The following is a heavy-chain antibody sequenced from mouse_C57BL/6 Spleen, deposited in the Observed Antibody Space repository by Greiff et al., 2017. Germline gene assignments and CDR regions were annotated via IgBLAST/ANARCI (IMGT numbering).Heavy chain of an antibody. V-gene: IGHV5-16*01. D-gene: IGHD1-2*01. CDR1: GFTFSDYY. CDR2: INYDGSST. J-gene: IGHJ4*01. CDR3: ANGGFYAMDY. Sequence: EVQRLESEAGLVQPGSSMKLSCTASGFTFSDYYMAWVRQVPEKGLEWVANINYDGSSTYYLDSLKGRFIISRDTAENILYLHMSSLKSEDTAAYYCANGGFYAMDYWGQGTSVTVSS.